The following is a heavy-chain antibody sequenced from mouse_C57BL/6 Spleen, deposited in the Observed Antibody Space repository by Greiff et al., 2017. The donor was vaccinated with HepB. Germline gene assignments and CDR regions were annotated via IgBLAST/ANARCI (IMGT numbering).Heavy chain of an antibody. Sequence: QVQLQQPGAELVKPGASVKLSCKASGYTFTSYWMQWVKQRPGQGLEWIGEIDPSDSYTNYNQKFKGKATLTVDTSSSTAYMQLSSLTSEDSAVYYCAREATNDYWGQGTTLTVSS. D-gene: IGHD3-2*02. V-gene: IGHV1-50*01. J-gene: IGHJ2*01. CDR2: IDPSDSYT. CDR3: AREATNDY. CDR1: GYTFTSYW.